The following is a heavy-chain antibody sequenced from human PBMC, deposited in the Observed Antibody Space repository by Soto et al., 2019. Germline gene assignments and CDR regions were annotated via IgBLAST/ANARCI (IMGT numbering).Heavy chain of an antibody. CDR2: INHSGST. CDR1: GGSFSGYY. D-gene: IGHD3-3*01. CDR3: ARVGVDFWSGYFFDY. V-gene: IGHV4-34*01. Sequence: SETLSLTCAVDGGSFSGYYWSWIRQPPGKGLEWIGEINHSGSTNYNPSLKSRVTISVDTSKNQFSLKLSSVTAADTALYYCARVGVDFWSGYFFDYWGQGTLVTVSS. J-gene: IGHJ4*02.